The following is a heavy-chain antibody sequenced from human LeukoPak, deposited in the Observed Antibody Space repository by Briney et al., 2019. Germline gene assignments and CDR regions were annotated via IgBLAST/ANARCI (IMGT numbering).Heavy chain of an antibody. CDR1: GFTISSHG. V-gene: IGHV3-30*18. CDR2: ISYHGSAK. CDR3: AKDWGSSGWYNYFDP. D-gene: IGHD6-19*01. Sequence: GGSLRLSCAASGFTISSHGMHWVRQAPGKGLEWVAMISYHGSAKYYGDSVQGRFTISRDISKNTLYLQMDSLRPEDTAVYYCAKDWGSSGWYNYFDPWGQGTLVTVSS. J-gene: IGHJ5*02.